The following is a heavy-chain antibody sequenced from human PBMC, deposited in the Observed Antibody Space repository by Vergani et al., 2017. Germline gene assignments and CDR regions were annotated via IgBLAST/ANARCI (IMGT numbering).Heavy chain of an antibody. CDR1: ESSFISNE. CDR3: TRHVPCGDGACLLFDH. D-gene: IGHD2-21*01. Sequence: EVMLVQSGAEVKKPGESLKISCKYSESSFISNEIAWVRQMSGKGLQWMGNINPIDSKIAYSPSFQGQAIMSLDKSITTAYLQWRSLTASDTTIYYCTRHVPCGDGACLLFDHWGQGTPIPVSS. CDR2: INPIDSKI. V-gene: IGHV5-51*01. J-gene: IGHJ4*02.